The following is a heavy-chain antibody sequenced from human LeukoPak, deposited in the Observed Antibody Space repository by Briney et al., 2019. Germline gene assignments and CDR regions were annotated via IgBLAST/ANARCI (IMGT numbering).Heavy chain of an antibody. CDR2: IKQDGSEK. CDR3: ARDSPYGSGSCFDY. CDR1: GFTFSSYW. D-gene: IGHD3-10*01. V-gene: IGHV3-7*03. J-gene: IGHJ4*02. Sequence: GGSLRLSCAASGFTFSSYWMSWVRQAPGKGLEWVANIKQDGSEKYYVDSVKGRFTISRDNAKNSLYLQMNSLRAEDTAVYYCARDSPYGSGSCFDYWGQGTLVTVSS.